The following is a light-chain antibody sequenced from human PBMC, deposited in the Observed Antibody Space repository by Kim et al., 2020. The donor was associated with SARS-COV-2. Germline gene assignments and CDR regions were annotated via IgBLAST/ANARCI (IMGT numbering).Light chain of an antibody. CDR3: SSYTSSKTWL. CDR1: NSDIGGYNY. CDR2: DVT. Sequence: GQSFTISCTGTNSDIGGYNYVSWYQHHPGKAPKLLFYDVTKRPSGVSNRFSGSKSGSTVSLTISGLQAEDEADYYCSSYTSSKTWLFGGGTQLTVL. V-gene: IGLV2-14*03. J-gene: IGLJ3*02.